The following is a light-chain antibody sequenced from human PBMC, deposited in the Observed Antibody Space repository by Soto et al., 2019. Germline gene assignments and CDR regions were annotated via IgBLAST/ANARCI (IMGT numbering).Light chain of an antibody. Sequence: EIVFTQSPATLSLSPGERATLSCRASQSVSSYLAWYQQKPGQAARLLIYDASNRATGIPARFSGSGSGTDFTLTSSSLEPEDFAVYYGQQRSNWPPELTFGGGTKVDIK. CDR2: DAS. V-gene: IGKV3-11*01. CDR3: QQRSNWPPELT. CDR1: QSVSSY. J-gene: IGKJ4*01.